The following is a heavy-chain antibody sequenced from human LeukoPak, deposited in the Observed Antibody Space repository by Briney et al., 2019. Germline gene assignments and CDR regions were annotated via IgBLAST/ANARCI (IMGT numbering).Heavy chain of an antibody. CDR1: GFTFSNAW. CDR2: IKGDESAK. J-gene: IGHJ4*02. CDR3: ARDRIAAAGTDYDY. D-gene: IGHD6-13*01. V-gene: IGHV3-7*01. Sequence: GGSLRLSCAASGFTFSNAWMSWVRQAPGKGLEWVANIKGDESAKYYVDSVKGRFTISRDNAYNSLYLQMNSLRAEDTAVYYCARDRIAAAGTDYDYWGQGALVTVSS.